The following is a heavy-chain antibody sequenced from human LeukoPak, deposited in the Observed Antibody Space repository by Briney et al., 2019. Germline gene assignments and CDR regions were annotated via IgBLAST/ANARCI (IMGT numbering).Heavy chain of an antibody. Sequence: ASVKVSCKASGYTFTSYDINWVRQATGQGLEWMGWMNPNSGNTGYAQKFQGRVTMTRNTSISTAYMELSSLRSEDTAVYYCASGKFPRKGNPHFKFDYWGQGTLVTVSS. CDR1: GYTFTSYD. V-gene: IGHV1-8*01. CDR3: ASGKFPRKGNPHFKFDY. J-gene: IGHJ4*02. D-gene: IGHD2/OR15-2a*01. CDR2: MNPNSGNT.